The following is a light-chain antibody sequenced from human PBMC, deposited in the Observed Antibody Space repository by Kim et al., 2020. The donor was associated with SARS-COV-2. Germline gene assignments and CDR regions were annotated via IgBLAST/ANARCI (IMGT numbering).Light chain of an antibody. Sequence: QSALTQPASVTGSPGQSITISCTGITSDIYNYNYVSWYQQHPGKAPKVMIYDVSNRPSGVSNRFSGSWSGNTASLTISGLQADDEAVYFCSAYPYSSSVGVFGSGTKVTVL. V-gene: IGLV2-14*03. CDR2: DVS. J-gene: IGLJ1*01. CDR3: SAYPYSSSVGV. CDR1: TSDIYNYNY.